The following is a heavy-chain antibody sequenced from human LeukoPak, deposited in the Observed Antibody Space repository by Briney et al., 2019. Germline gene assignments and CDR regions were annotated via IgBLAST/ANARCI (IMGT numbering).Heavy chain of an antibody. Sequence: ASVKVSCKASGYTFTSYGISWVRQAPGQGLEWMGWISAYNGNTNYAQKLQSRVTMTTDTSTSTAYMELRSLRSDDTAVYYCAREKMATIPNWFDPWGQGTLVTVSS. J-gene: IGHJ5*02. CDR1: GYTFTSYG. D-gene: IGHD5-24*01. CDR2: ISAYNGNT. V-gene: IGHV1-18*01. CDR3: AREKMATIPNWFDP.